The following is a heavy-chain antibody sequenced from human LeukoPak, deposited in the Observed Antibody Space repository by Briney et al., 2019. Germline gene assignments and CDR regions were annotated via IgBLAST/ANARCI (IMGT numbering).Heavy chain of an antibody. Sequence: PGGSLRLSCAASGFPFGDFAMTWARQVPGGGLQLVSTITRSGQNTYYADSAKGRFTISRADYKGMLYLQTNSLRAEDTAMYYCVKDDYCSIPGCVIDALVVWGQGTVVTVSS. V-gene: IGHV3-23*01. CDR1: GFPFGDFA. D-gene: IGHD4-11*01. CDR3: VKDDYCSIPGCVIDALVV. CDR2: ITRSGQNT. J-gene: IGHJ3*01.